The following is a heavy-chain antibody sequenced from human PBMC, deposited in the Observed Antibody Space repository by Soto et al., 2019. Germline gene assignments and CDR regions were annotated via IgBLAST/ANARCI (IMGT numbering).Heavy chain of an antibody. Sequence: ASVKVSCKASGGTFSSYAISWVRHSPGQGLEWMGGIIPIFGTANYAQKFQGRVTITADESTSTAYMELSSLRSEDTAVYYCARFPVGWEGDSPFFNWGQGTLVTVS. CDR1: GGTFSSYA. J-gene: IGHJ4*02. CDR2: IIPIFGTA. D-gene: IGHD2-21*02. V-gene: IGHV1-69*13. CDR3: ARFPVGWEGDSPFFN.